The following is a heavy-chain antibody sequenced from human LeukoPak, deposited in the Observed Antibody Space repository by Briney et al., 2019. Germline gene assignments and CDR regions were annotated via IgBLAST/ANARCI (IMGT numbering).Heavy chain of an antibody. CDR1: GGSFSGYY. D-gene: IGHD3-3*01. Sequence: SETLSLTCAVYGGSFSGYYWSWIRQPPGKGLEWIGEINHSGSTNYNPSLKSRVTISVDTSKNQFSLKLSSVTADTAVYYCAAVYYDFWSEGFDIWGQGTMVTVSS. J-gene: IGHJ3*02. V-gene: IGHV4-34*01. CDR3: AAVYYDFWSEGFDI. CDR2: INHSGST.